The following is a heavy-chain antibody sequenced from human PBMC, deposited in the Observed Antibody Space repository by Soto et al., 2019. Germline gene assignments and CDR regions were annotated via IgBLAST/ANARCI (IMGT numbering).Heavy chain of an antibody. J-gene: IGHJ4*02. CDR2: ITDTGGDA. CDR3: ARGSTDSYPGSRIFDF. CDR1: GLTFGSRA. Sequence: GGSLRLSCVASGLTFGSRAMTWVRQAPGEGLQWVSTITDTGGDAKYADSVRGRFVISRDNSKKTLYLQMTSLAAEDSAMYYCARGSTDSYPGSRIFDFWGRGTLVTVSS. D-gene: IGHD3-10*01. V-gene: IGHV3-23*01.